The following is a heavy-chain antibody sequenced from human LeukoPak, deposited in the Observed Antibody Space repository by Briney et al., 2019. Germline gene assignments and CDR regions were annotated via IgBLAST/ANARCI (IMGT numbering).Heavy chain of an antibody. CDR1: GFTFSNYE. D-gene: IGHD5-18*01. Sequence: VGSLRLSCAASGFTFSNYEMNWVRQAPGKGLEWVSYISSSGSTIYYADSVKGRFTISRDNAKNSLYLQMNSLRAEDTAVYYCAQIYTYGSSQFDYWGQGTLLTVSS. V-gene: IGHV3-48*03. J-gene: IGHJ4*02. CDR3: AQIYTYGSSQFDY. CDR2: ISSSGSTI.